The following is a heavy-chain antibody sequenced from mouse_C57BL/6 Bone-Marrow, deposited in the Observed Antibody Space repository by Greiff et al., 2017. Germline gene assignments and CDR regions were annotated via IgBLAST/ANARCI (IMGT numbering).Heavy chain of an antibody. Sequence: EVQLQQSGAELVRPGASVKLSCTASGFNIQDDYIHWVKQRPEQGLEWLGWIDPEIGDTDYASKFQGEATITSDPSSNTADLPLSSLTYEDTAVYYWASCEGNYFDFWGQGTPLTVAS. J-gene: IGHJ2*01. V-gene: IGHV14-4*01. D-gene: IGHD6-1*01. CDR3: ASCEGNYFDF. CDR1: GFNIQDDY. CDR2: IDPEIGDT.